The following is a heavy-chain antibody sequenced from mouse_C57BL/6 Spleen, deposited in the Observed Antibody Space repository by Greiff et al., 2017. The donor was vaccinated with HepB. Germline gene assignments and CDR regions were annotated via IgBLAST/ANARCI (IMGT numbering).Heavy chain of an antibody. J-gene: IGHJ2*01. D-gene: IGHD2-2*01. V-gene: IGHV1-80*01. CDR1: GYAFSSYW. Sequence: VQLQESGAELVKPGASVKISCKASGYAFSSYWMNWVKQRPGKGLEWIGQIYPGDGDTNYNGKFKGKATLTADKSSSTAYMQLSSLTSEDSAVYFCARGGGYHYFDYWGQGTTLTVSS. CDR2: IYPGDGDT. CDR3: ARGGGYHYFDY.